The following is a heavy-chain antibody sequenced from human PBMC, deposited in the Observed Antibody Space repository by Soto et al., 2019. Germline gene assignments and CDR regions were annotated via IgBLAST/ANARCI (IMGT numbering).Heavy chain of an antibody. V-gene: IGHV3-48*01. J-gene: IGHJ6*03. CDR1: GFTVSSYS. CDR3: ARRTPDYYYYYMDV. CDR2: ISSSSSTI. Sequence: PGGSLRLSCAASGFTVSSYSMNWVRQAPGKGLEWVSYISSSSSTIYYADSVKGRFTISRDNAKNSLYLQMNSLRAEDTAVYYCARRTPDYYYYYMDVWGKGTTVTVSS.